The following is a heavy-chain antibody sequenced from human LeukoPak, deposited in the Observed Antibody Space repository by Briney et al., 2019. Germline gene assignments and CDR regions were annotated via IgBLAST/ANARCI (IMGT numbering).Heavy chain of an antibody. CDR2: ISYDGSNK. D-gene: IGHD6-13*01. CDR1: GFTFSSYG. CDR3: AKGYSSSWYYFDY. Sequence: PGRFLRLSCAASGFTFSSYGMHWVRQAPGKGLEWVAVISYDGSNKYYADSVKGRFTISRDNSKNTLYLQMNSLRAEDTAVYYCAKGYSSSWYYFDYWGQGTLVTVSS. V-gene: IGHV3-30*18. J-gene: IGHJ4*02.